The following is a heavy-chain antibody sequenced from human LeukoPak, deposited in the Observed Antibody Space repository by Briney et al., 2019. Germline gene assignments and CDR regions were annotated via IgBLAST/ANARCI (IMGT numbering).Heavy chain of an antibody. Sequence: SETLSLTCAVYGGSFSGYYWSWIRQPPGKGLEWIGEINHSGSTNYNPSLKSRVTISVDTSKNQVFLKLSDVTAADTAFYYCARIVRGVNKYYFDYWGRGTLVTVSS. V-gene: IGHV4-34*01. J-gene: IGHJ4*02. CDR3: ARIVRGVNKYYFDY. D-gene: IGHD3-10*02. CDR1: GGSFSGYY. CDR2: INHSGST.